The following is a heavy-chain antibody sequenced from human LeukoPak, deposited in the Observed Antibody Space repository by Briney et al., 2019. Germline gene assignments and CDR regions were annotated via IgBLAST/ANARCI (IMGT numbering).Heavy chain of an antibody. V-gene: IGHV3-23*01. J-gene: IGHJ4*02. D-gene: IGHD1-26*01. CDR2: VSRSGEST. Sequence: GGSLRLSCAASGFTFSSHAMSWVRQAPGKGLDWVSGVSRSGESTYYADSVKGRFTISRDNSINTLYLQMNSLRAEDTAVYYCARIVSGSYFYFDYWGQGTLVTVSS. CDR3: ARIVSGSYFYFDY. CDR1: GFTFSSHA.